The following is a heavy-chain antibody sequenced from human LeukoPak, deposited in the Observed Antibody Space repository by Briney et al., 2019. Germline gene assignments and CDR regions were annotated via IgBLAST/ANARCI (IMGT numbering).Heavy chain of an antibody. V-gene: IGHV1-2*02. D-gene: IGHD2-2*02. CDR3: AREELGYCSSTSCYNDY. Sequence: GASVKVSCKASGYTFTGYYMHWVRQAPGQGLEWMGWINPNSGGTNYAQKFQGRVTMTRDTSTSTAYMELSRLRSDDTAVYYCAREELGYCSSTSCYNDYWGQGTLVTVSS. CDR2: INPNSGGT. CDR1: GYTFTGYY. J-gene: IGHJ4*02.